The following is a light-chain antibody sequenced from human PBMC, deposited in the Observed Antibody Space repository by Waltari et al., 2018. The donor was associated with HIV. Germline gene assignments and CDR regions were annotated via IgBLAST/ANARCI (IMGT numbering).Light chain of an antibody. CDR1: SSNIGSNY. CDR2: RSN. J-gene: IGLJ2*01. Sequence: QSVLTQPPSASGNPGQRVTISCSGSSSNIGSNYVYWYQQLPGTAPKLLIYRSNQPPSGVPGRFSGSKSGTSASLAISGLRAEDEAEYYCAAWDDSLSGNVVFGGGTKLTVL. V-gene: IGLV1-47*01. CDR3: AAWDDSLSGNVV.